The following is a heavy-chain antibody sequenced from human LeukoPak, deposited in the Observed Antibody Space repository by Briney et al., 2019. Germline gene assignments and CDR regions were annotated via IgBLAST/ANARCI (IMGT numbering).Heavy chain of an antibody. CDR3: AKASWVSSADAVL. V-gene: IGHV3-23*01. CDR1: GFTFSSYA. CDR2: LTGNGDT. J-gene: IGHJ4*02. Sequence: GGSLRLSCTASGFTFSSYAMSWVREPPTRGLEWVSSLTGNGDTFYADFVKGRFTLSRDESRTTVYLQLNNLRVEDTAVYYCAKASWVSSADAVLWGQGTVVTVSS. D-gene: IGHD3-16*01.